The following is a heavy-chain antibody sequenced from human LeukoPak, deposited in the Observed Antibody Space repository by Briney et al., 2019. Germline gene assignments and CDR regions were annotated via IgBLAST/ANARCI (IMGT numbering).Heavy chain of an antibody. Sequence: PSETLSLTCTVSGGSISSYYWSWIRQPPGKGLEWIGYIYYSGSTNYNPSLKSRVTISVDTSKNQFSLKLSSVTAADTAVYYCARGCGGDCYPYYYYGMDVWGQGTTVTVSS. V-gene: IGHV4-59*01. CDR3: ARGCGGDCYPYYYYGMDV. CDR1: GGSISSYY. CDR2: IYYSGST. J-gene: IGHJ6*02. D-gene: IGHD2-21*02.